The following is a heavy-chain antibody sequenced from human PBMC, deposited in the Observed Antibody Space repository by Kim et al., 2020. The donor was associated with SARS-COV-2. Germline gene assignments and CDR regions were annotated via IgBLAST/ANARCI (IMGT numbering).Heavy chain of an antibody. V-gene: IGHV5-51*01. D-gene: IGHD2-21*02. CDR3: ARAPGYGGNSGGFDY. Sequence: PSVQGQVTISADKSISTAYLQWSSLKASDTAMYYCARAPGYGGNSGGFDYWGQGTLVTVSS. J-gene: IGHJ4*02.